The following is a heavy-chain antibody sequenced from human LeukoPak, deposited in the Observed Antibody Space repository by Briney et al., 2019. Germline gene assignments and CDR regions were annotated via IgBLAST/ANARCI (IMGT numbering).Heavy chain of an antibody. J-gene: IGHJ4*02. CDR2: IYYSGST. Sequence: SETLSLTCTVSGGSISSYYWSWIRQPPGKGLEWIGYIYYSGSTNYNPSLKSRVTISVDTSKNQFSLKLSSVTAADTAVYYCAREMGSGSEFDFWGQGTLVTVSS. V-gene: IGHV4-59*01. CDR1: GGSISSYY. D-gene: IGHD6-19*01. CDR3: AREMGSGSEFDF.